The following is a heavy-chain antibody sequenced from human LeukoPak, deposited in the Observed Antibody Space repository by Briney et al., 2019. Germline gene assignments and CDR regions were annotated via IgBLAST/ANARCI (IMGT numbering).Heavy chain of an antibody. Sequence: GGSLRLSCAASGFTFSSYGMHWVRQAPGKGLEWVAVISYDGSNKYYADSVKGRFTISRDNSKNTLYLQMNSLRAEDTAVYYCAKERRITIFGVVDYYYYGMDVWGQGTTATVSS. V-gene: IGHV3-30*18. CDR2: ISYDGSNK. CDR1: GFTFSSYG. CDR3: AKERRITIFGVVDYYYYGMDV. J-gene: IGHJ6*02. D-gene: IGHD3-3*01.